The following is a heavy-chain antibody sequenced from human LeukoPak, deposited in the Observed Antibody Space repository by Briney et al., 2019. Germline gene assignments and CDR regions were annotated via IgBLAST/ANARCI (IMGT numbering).Heavy chain of an antibody. CDR2: FRYSGNS. D-gene: IGHD6-13*01. Sequence: PSETLSLPCNVSGSCITAFYWSWLRQSPGKGLEWIGSFRYSGNSNYTPSLKSRVAISVDTSKRQLSLKLSSVTAADTGVYHCARVVAAAGTVSYWGQGTLVTVSS. CDR1: GSCITAFY. V-gene: IGHV4-59*08. CDR3: ARVVAAAGTVSY. J-gene: IGHJ4*02.